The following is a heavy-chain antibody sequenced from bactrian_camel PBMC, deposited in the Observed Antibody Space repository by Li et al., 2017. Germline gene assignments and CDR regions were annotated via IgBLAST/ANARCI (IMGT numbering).Heavy chain of an antibody. J-gene: IGHJ6*01. CDR3: ATGGSWFEGFGY. V-gene: IGHV3S40*01. CDR1: GFTFSNYR. D-gene: IGHD6*01. CDR2: INSGGSMT. Sequence: VQLVESGGGSVQAGGSLRLSCEGTGFTFSNYRASWVRQAPGKGLEWVSGINSGGSMTYYVDSVAGRFTISRDNAKNTVYLQMNSLKSEDTALYYCATGGSWFEGFGYWGQGTQVTVS.